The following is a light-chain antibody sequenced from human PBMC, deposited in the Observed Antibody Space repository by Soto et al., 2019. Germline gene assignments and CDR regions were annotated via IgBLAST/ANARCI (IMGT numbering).Light chain of an antibody. J-gene: IGKJ3*01. Sequence: EIVMTQSPATLSVSPGERATLSCRASQSVSSNLAWYQQKPGLAPRLLIYGASTRATGIPARFSGSGSGTEFTLTISSLQPEDVATYYCQKYNSAPPAFGPGTKVDLK. V-gene: IGKV3-15*01. CDR2: GAS. CDR3: QKYNSAPPA. CDR1: QSVSSN.